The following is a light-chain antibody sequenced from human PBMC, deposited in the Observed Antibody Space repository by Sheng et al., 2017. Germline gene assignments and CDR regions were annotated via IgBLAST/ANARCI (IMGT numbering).Light chain of an antibody. V-gene: IGKV1-39*01. J-gene: IGKJ4*01. CDR3: LQTHKTPLT. CDR2: ATS. CDR1: QTIAHY. Sequence: DIQMTQSPSSLSASLGDTVTITCRASQTIAHYLNWYQQKPGKPPNLLIYATSKLQTGVPSRFAGSGSETEFTLTINGLQPEDFATYFCLQTHKTPLTFGGGTKVEVK.